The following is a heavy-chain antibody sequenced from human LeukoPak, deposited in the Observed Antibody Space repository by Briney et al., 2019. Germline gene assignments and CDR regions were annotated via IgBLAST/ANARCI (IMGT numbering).Heavy chain of an antibody. D-gene: IGHD3-16*01. Sequence: GGSLRLSCAASGFTFSGSAMHWVRQASGKGLEWVGHIRSKADNYATGYAASVKGRFTISRDDSKNTAYLQMNSLKTEDTAMYYRVRQGGDYWGQGTLVTVSS. V-gene: IGHV3-73*01. CDR3: VRQGGDY. CDR1: GFTFSGSA. CDR2: IRSKADNYAT. J-gene: IGHJ4*02.